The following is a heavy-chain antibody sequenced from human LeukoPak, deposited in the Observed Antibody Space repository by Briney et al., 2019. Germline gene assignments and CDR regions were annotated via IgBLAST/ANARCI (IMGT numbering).Heavy chain of an antibody. Sequence: PSETLSLTCTVSGYSISSGYYWGWIRQPPGKGLEWIGSIYHSGSTYYNPSLKSRVTISVDTSKNQFSLKLSSVTAADTAVYYCARDFSMITFGGVISRPYYFDYWGQGTLVTVSS. CDR3: ARDFSMITFGGVISRPYYFDY. V-gene: IGHV4-38-2*02. D-gene: IGHD3-16*02. J-gene: IGHJ4*02. CDR2: IYHSGST. CDR1: GYSISSGYY.